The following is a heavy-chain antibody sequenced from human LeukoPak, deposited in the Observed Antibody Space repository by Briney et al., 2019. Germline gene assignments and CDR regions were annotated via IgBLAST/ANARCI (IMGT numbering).Heavy chain of an antibody. V-gene: IGHV4-39*07. CDR1: GGSISSSPDY. Sequence: SETLSLTCSVSGGSISSSPDYCGWIRQPPGRGLEWIGSIHYRGGTYYNPSLKSRVTISLDTSSNEFSLSLNSVTAADTAVYYWARGMSMAAGAHWGQGTRVNVSS. D-gene: IGHD5-24*01. CDR2: IHYRGGT. J-gene: IGHJ4*02. CDR3: ARGMSMAAGAH.